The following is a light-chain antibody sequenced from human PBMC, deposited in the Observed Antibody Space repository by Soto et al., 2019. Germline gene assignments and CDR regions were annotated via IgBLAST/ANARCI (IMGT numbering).Light chain of an antibody. CDR3: QHLNGSPIT. J-gene: IGKJ5*01. V-gene: IGKV1-9*01. CDR2: TTS. Sequence: IHFTQSPSSLSASVGDRVPITGRASQDIKNYLAWYQQKPGKAPKLLIYTTSALQSGVPSRLTGSGSGTDLTITISSMKNEDFATYYCQHLNGSPITFGQGTGLEIK. CDR1: QDIKNY.